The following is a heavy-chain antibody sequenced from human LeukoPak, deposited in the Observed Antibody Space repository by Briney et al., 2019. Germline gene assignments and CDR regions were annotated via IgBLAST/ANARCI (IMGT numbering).Heavy chain of an antibody. CDR1: GGSISSYY. CDR3: ARVGLTSSVVPAAIDYYYYMDV. V-gene: IGHV4-59*01. Sequence: SETLSLTCTVSGGSISSYYWSWIRQPPGKGLEWIAYINYYGSTNYNPSLKSRVTISIDTSKNQFSLKLSSVTAADTAVYYCARVGLTSSVVPAAIDYYYYMDVWGKGTTVTVSS. J-gene: IGHJ6*03. CDR2: INYYGST. D-gene: IGHD2-2*01.